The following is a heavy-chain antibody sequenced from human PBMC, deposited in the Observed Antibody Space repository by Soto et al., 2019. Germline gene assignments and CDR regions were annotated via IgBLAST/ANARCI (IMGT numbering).Heavy chain of an antibody. V-gene: IGHV3-9*01. CDR3: AKCPSPWVEPGMTV. CDR2: IAWDGGST. J-gene: IGHJ6*02. D-gene: IGHD3-16*01. CDR1: GFTFDDYA. Sequence: VQLVESGGGLVQPGRSLRLSCAASGFTFDDYAMHWVRQAPGKGLGWVSGIAWDGGSTGYAASVKGRFTISRDNAKNSLNLQRNVRRVKDTALNYCAKCPSPWVEPGMTVWGQGTTVTAPS.